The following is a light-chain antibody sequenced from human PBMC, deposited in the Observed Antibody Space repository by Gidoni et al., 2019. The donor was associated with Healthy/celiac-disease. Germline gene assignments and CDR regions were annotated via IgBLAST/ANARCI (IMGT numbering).Light chain of an antibody. CDR3: QQYNSYPLT. CDR1: QSISSW. CDR2: KAS. V-gene: IGKV1-5*03. Sequence: DIQMTQSPSTLSAFVGDRVTITCRASQSISSWLAWYQQKPGKAPKLLIYKASSLESGVPSRFSGSGSGTEFTLTIRSLQPDDFATYYCQQYNSYPLTFGGGTKVEIK. J-gene: IGKJ4*01.